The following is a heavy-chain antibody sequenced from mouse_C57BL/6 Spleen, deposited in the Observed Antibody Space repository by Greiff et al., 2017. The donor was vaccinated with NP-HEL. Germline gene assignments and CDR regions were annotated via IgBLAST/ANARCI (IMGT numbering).Heavy chain of an antibody. V-gene: IGHV5-4*01. D-gene: IGHD1-1*01. J-gene: IGHJ2*01. Sequence: EVKLVESGGGLVKPGGSLKLSCAASGFTFSSYAMSWVRQTPEKRLEWVATISDGGSYTYYPDNVKGRFTISRDNAKNNLYLQMSHLKSEDTAMYYCARDLDYGSSYVFDYWGQGTTLTVSS. CDR2: ISDGGSYT. CDR1: GFTFSSYA. CDR3: ARDLDYGSSYVFDY.